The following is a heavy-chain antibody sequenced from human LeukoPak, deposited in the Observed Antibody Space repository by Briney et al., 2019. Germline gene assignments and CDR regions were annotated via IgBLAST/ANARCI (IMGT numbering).Heavy chain of an antibody. D-gene: IGHD1-26*01. CDR1: GFTFSNAW. Sequence: GGSLRLSCAASGFTFSNAWMRWVRQAPGKGLEWVGRIKSKTDGGTTDYAAPVKGRFTISRDDSKNTLYLQMNSLKTEDTAVYYCTTRVGAAYYFDYWGQGTLVTVSS. CDR2: IKSKTDGGTT. CDR3: TTRVGAAYYFDY. V-gene: IGHV3-15*01. J-gene: IGHJ4*02.